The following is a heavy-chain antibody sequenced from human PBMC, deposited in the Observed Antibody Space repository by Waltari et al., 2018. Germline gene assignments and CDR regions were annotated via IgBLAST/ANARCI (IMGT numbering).Heavy chain of an antibody. D-gene: IGHD6-19*01. J-gene: IGHJ4*02. Sequence: QITLKESGPTLVKPTQTLTLTCTFSGFSFPSTGVAVSWIRQPPTKALEWLALIHWDDGQGYSPSLKNRLTVTKDTSRNQVVLTLTNMDPADTATYYCAGGWFYFDYWGQGALVTVSS. CDR2: IHWDDGQ. CDR1: GFSFPSTGVA. V-gene: IGHV2-5*02. CDR3: AGGWFYFDY.